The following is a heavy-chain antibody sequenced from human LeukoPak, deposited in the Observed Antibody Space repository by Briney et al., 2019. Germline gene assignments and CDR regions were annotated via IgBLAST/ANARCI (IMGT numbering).Heavy chain of an antibody. CDR2: ISSSSSYI. D-gene: IGHD6-13*01. CDR3: ARDQGVYTSNWFDY. V-gene: IGHV3-21*01. CDR1: GFTFSSYA. J-gene: IGHJ4*02. Sequence: GGSLRLSCAASGFTFSSYAMSWVRQAPGKGLEWVSSISSSSSYIYYADSVKGRFTISRDNANNSLFLQMNSLRAEDTAVYYCARDQGVYTSNWFDYWGQGTLVTVSS.